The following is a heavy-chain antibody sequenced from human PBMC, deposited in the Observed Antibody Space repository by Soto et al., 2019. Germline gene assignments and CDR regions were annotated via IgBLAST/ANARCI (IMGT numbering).Heavy chain of an antibody. CDR1: GFTFSSYA. CDR3: AKARTYYYYGMDV. CDR2: ISGSGGST. V-gene: IGHV3-23*01. J-gene: IGHJ6*02. Sequence: EVQLLESGGGLVQPGGSLRLSCAASGFTFSSYAMSWVRQAPGKGLEWVSAISGSGGSTYYADSVKGRFTISRDNSKNTPYPEMNSLRAEDTAVYYCAKARTYYYYGMDVWGQGTTVTVSS.